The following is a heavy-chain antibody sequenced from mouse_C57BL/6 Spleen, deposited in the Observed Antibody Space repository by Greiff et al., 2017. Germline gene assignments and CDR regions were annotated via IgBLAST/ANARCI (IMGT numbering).Heavy chain of an antibody. V-gene: IGHV1-82*01. CDR3: AYDYDGPDY. Sequence: QVQLQQSGPELVKPGASVKISCKASGYPFSSSWMNWVKQRPGKGLEWIGRIYPGDGDTNYNGKFKGKATLTADKSSSTAYMQLSSLTSEDSAVYFCAYDYDGPDYWGQGTTLTVSS. J-gene: IGHJ2*01. CDR2: IYPGDGDT. CDR1: GYPFSSSW. D-gene: IGHD2-4*01.